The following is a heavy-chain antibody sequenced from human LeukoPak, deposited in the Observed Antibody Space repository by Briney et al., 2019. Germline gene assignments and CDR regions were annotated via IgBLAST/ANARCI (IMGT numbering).Heavy chain of an antibody. CDR1: GFTFSSYA. Sequence: PGGSLRLSCAASGFTFSSYAMHWVRQAPGKGLEWVAVISYDGSNKYYADSVKGRFTISRDNSKNTLYLQMNSLGAEDTAVYYCARDPDGYWGQGTLVTVSS. CDR2: ISYDGSNK. J-gene: IGHJ4*02. CDR3: ARDPDGY. V-gene: IGHV3-30-3*01. D-gene: IGHD5-24*01.